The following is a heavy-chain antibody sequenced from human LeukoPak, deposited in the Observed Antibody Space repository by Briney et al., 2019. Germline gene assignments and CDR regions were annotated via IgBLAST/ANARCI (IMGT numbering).Heavy chain of an antibody. Sequence: SETLSLTCAVHGGSFSGYYWSWIRQPPGKGLEWIGEINHSGSTNYNPSLKSRVTISVDTSKNQFSLKLSSVTAADTAMYYCATGDTYLDYWGQGTLVTVSS. CDR1: GGSFSGYY. CDR3: ATGDTYLDY. J-gene: IGHJ4*02. V-gene: IGHV4-34*01. CDR2: INHSGST. D-gene: IGHD1-1*01.